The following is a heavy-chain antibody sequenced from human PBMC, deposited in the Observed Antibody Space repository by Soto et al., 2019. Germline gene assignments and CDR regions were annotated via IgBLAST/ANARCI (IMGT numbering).Heavy chain of an antibody. CDR2: INSDGSST. J-gene: IGHJ3*02. D-gene: IGHD2-2*01. CDR1: GFTFSSYW. Sequence: EVQLVESGGGLVQPGGSLRLSCAASGFTFSSYWMHWVRQAPGKGLVWVSRINSDGSSTSYADSVKGRFTISRDNAKNTLYQQMNSLRAEDTAVYYCARGGYQLLFAFDIWGQGTMVTVSS. V-gene: IGHV3-74*01. CDR3: ARGGYQLLFAFDI.